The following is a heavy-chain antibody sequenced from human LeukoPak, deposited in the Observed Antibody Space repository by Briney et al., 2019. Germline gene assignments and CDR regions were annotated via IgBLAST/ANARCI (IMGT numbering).Heavy chain of an antibody. CDR1: GGSISSYH. CDR3: ARSYGSGVRDWFDP. CDR2: IYYSGST. D-gene: IGHD3-10*01. J-gene: IGHJ5*02. V-gene: IGHV4-59*01. Sequence: SVTLSLTCTVSGGSISSYHWSWIRQPPGQGLEWIGYIYYSGSTNYNPSLKSRVTISVDTSKNQFSLKLSSVTAADTAVYYCARSYGSGVRDWFDPWGQGTLVTVSS.